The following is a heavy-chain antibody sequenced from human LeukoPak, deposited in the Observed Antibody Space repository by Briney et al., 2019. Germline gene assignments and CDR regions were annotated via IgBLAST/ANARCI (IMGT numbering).Heavy chain of an antibody. J-gene: IGHJ6*03. Sequence: PSETLSLTCAVYGGSFSGYYWSWIRQPPGKGLEWIGEINHSGSTNYNPSLKSRVTISVDTSKNQFSLKLSSVTAADTAVYYCARTQTLHYDLTPLWYYYYYMDVWGKGTTVTVSS. CDR3: ARTQTLHYDLTPLWYYYYYMDV. CDR1: GGSFSGYY. V-gene: IGHV4-34*01. D-gene: IGHD3/OR15-3a*01. CDR2: INHSGST.